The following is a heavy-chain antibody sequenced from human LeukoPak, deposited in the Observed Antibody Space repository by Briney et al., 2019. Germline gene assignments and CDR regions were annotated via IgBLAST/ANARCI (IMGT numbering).Heavy chain of an antibody. V-gene: IGHV4-4*02. D-gene: IGHD2-2*01. CDR2: IYHSGST. CDR1: GGSISSSNW. CDR3: ARLTDIVVVPAAGGGAFDI. J-gene: IGHJ3*02. Sequence: SETLSLTCAVSGGSISSSNWWSWVRQPPGKGLEWIGEIYHSGSTNYNPSLKSRVTISVDTSKNQFSLKLSSVTAADTAVYYCARLTDIVVVPAAGGGAFDIWGQGTMVTVSS.